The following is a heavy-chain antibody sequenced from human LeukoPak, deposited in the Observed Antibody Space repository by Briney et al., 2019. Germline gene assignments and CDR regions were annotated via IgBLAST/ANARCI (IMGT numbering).Heavy chain of an antibody. D-gene: IGHD2-15*01. V-gene: IGHV3-23*01. Sequence: GGSLRLSCAASGFTFSSYAMHWVRQAPGKGLEWVSAISGSGGSTYYADSVKGRFTISRDNSKNTLYLQMNSLRAEDTAVYYCAKDVVVVVAATFDYWGQGTLVTVSS. CDR1: GFTFSSYA. CDR2: ISGSGGST. CDR3: AKDVVVVVAATFDY. J-gene: IGHJ4*02.